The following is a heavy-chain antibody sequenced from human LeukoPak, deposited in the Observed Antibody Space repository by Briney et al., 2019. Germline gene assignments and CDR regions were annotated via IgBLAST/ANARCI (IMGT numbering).Heavy chain of an antibody. Sequence: GMSLRLSCAASGFTFSSYSMNWVRQAPGKGLEWVSYISSSSSTIYYADSVKGRFTISRDNAKNSLYLQMNSLRAEDTAVYYCARDPRSGWDAFDIWGQGTMVTVSS. CDR1: GFTFSSYS. CDR2: ISSSSSTI. J-gene: IGHJ3*02. D-gene: IGHD6-19*01. V-gene: IGHV3-48*01. CDR3: ARDPRSGWDAFDI.